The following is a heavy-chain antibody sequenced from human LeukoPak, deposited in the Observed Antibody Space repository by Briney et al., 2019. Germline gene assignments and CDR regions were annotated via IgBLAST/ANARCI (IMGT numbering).Heavy chain of an antibody. CDR3: ATARIQLLLIDQRGYYETDY. J-gene: IGHJ4*02. CDR1: VYTFTGYY. Sequence: GASVKVSCTASVYTFTGYYMHWVRQAPGQGLEWMGRINPNSGGTNYAQKFQGRVTINRDTSIRTAHMELSRLRSDDTAVYYCATARIQLLLIDQRGYYETDYWGQGTLVTVSS. D-gene: IGHD3-22*01. V-gene: IGHV1-2*06. CDR2: INPNSGGT.